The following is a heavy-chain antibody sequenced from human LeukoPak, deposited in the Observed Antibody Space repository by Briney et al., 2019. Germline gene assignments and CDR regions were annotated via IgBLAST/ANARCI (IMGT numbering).Heavy chain of an antibody. Sequence: SETLSLTCTVSGGSISSSSYYWGWIRQPPGKGLEWIGSIYYSGSTYYNPSLKSRVTISVDTSKNQFSLKLSSVTAADTAVYYCASEGYYYENIRFDPWGQGTLVTVSS. CDR1: GGSISSSSYY. D-gene: IGHD3-22*01. J-gene: IGHJ5*02. V-gene: IGHV4-39*01. CDR2: IYYSGST. CDR3: ASEGYYYENIRFDP.